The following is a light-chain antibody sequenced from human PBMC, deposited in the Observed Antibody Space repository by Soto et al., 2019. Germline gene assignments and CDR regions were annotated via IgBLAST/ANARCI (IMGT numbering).Light chain of an antibody. CDR1: QSVSSH. V-gene: IGKV3-11*01. CDR2: GAS. J-gene: IGKJ5*01. CDR3: QHRSIWPVS. Sequence: EIVLTQSPATLSLSPGERATLSCRASQSVSSHLAWYQQKPGQSPRLLIYGASNRATGIPARFSGSGSGTDFTLTISDLEPEDFAVYYCQHRSIWPVSFGQGTRLEI.